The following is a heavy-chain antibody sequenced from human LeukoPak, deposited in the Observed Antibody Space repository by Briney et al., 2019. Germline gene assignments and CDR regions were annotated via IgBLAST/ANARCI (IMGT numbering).Heavy chain of an antibody. CDR2: ISGGGRTT. V-gene: IGHV3-23*01. D-gene: IGHD2-21*01. CDR3: AKNVVFTRYFDS. CDR1: GFTFSNHA. J-gene: IGHJ4*02. Sequence: GGSLRLSCAASGFTFSNHAMSWVRQAPGKGLQWVAVISGGGRTTEYADSVKGRFTVSRDNSVNTLSLHMDSLRVEDTAIYYCAKNVVFTRYFDSWGQGTLVTVSS.